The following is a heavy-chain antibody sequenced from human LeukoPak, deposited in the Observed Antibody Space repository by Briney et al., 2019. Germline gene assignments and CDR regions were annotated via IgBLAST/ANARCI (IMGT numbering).Heavy chain of an antibody. CDR1: TGFTFRNNA. D-gene: IGHD4-17*01. V-gene: IGHV3-23*01. J-gene: IGHJ5*02. CDR2: ISASGSST. Sequence: GGSLRLSCAASTGFTFRNNAMSWVRQAPGQGLEWVSSISASGSSTWYVDSVKGRFTIYRDNSKSTLSLQMNSLRAEDTALYYCATHYGDYVNWFDPWGQGTLVIVSS. CDR3: ATHYGDYVNWFDP.